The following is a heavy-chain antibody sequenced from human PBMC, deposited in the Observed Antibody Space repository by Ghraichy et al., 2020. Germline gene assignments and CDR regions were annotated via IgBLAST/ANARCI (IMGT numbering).Heavy chain of an antibody. Sequence: SQTLSLTCTVSGGSISSYYWSWIRQPPGKGLEWIGYIYYSGSTNYNPSLKSRVTISVDTSKNQFSLKLSSVTAADTAVYYCARVAPLDILTGSTHFTFDYWGQATLVTVSS. D-gene: IGHD3-9*01. CDR1: GGSISSYY. CDR2: IYYSGST. J-gene: IGHJ4*02. V-gene: IGHV4-59*01. CDR3: ARVAPLDILTGSTHFTFDY.